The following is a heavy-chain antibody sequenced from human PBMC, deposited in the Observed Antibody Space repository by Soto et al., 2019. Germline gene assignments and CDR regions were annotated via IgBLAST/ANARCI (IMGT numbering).Heavy chain of an antibody. V-gene: IGHV4-34*01. Sequence: QVQLQQWGAGLLKPSETLSLTCAVYGGSFSGYYWSWIRQPPGKGLEWIGEINHSGSTNYNPSLKRRVTISVDTSKNQLPLKLSSVTAADTAVYYCARVDYYCWFDPWGQGTLVTVSS. CDR2: INHSGST. D-gene: IGHD3-10*01. CDR1: GGSFSGYY. J-gene: IGHJ5*02. CDR3: ARVDYYCWFDP.